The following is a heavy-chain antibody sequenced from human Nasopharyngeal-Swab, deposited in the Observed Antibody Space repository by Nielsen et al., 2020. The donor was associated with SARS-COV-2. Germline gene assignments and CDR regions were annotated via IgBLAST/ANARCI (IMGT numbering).Heavy chain of an antibody. J-gene: IGHJ4*02. V-gene: IGHV4-34*01. CDR1: GGSFPEWP. CDR3: ARGPDQFHSFDY. CDR2: INHRGGT. D-gene: IGHD2-2*01. Sequence: QTLSLTRAVYGGSFPEWPWSWIPLRPGKGLGWVGEINHRGGTAYRSSLKSRVSISVDPSKNQFSLELRSVTAADTAVYFCARGPDQFHSFDYWDQGRLVTVSS.